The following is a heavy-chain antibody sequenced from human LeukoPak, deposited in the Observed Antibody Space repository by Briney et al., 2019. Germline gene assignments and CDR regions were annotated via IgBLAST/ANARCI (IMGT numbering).Heavy chain of an antibody. Sequence: ETLSPTCTVSGGSISSYYWSWIRQPPGKGLEWIGYIYDSGSTNYNPSLKSRVTISVDTSKNQFSLKLSSVTAADTAVYYCARAPIRYCSSTSCYTHYYYYGMDVWGQGTTVTVSS. D-gene: IGHD2-2*02. J-gene: IGHJ6*02. CDR2: IYDSGST. CDR3: ARAPIRYCSSTSCYTHYYYYGMDV. V-gene: IGHV4-59*12. CDR1: GGSISSYY.